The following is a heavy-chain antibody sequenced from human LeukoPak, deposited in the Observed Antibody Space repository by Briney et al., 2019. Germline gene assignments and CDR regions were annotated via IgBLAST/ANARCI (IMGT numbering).Heavy chain of an antibody. CDR1: GFTFSSYS. J-gene: IGHJ6*03. CDR2: ISSTSRHI. D-gene: IGHD4/OR15-4a*01. CDR3: ARGGAYYYYMDV. V-gene: IGHV3-21*01. Sequence: GGSLRLSCAASGFTFSSYSMNWVRQAPGKGPEWVSSISSTSRHIYYADSVKGRFTISRDNAKNSLYLQMNSLRAEDTAVYYCARGGAYYYYMDVWGKGTTVTVSS.